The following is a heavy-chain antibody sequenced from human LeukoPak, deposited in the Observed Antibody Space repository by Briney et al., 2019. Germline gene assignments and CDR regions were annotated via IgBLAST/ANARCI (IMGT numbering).Heavy chain of an antibody. CDR1: GLXFSGYG. CDR2: ISYDGSDK. Sequence: GRSLGLSCAASGLXFSGYGVHWVRQAPGKGLEWVAVISYDGSDKYYADSVKGRFTISRDNSKNTLYLQMNSLRAEDTAVYYCARDRNFVAFDIWGQGTMVTVSS. D-gene: IGHD1-14*01. V-gene: IGHV3-30*03. J-gene: IGHJ3*02. CDR3: ARDRNFVAFDI.